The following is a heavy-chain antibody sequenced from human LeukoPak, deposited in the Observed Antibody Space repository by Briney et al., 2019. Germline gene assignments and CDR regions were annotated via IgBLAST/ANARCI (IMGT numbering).Heavy chain of an antibody. CDR3: ARDGYGDGFAHFDY. Sequence: VASVKVSCKASGYTFTSYAMHWVRQAPGQGLEWMGWITPSGGTNYPQKFQGRVAITRDTSITTAYMDLSRLTSDDTAVYYCARDGYGDGFAHFDYWGQGALVTVSS. CDR2: ITPSGGT. J-gene: IGHJ4*02. CDR1: GYTFTSYA. D-gene: IGHD5-24*01. V-gene: IGHV1-2*02.